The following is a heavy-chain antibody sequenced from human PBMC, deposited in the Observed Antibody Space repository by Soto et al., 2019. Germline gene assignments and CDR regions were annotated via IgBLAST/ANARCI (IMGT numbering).Heavy chain of an antibody. CDR1: GGSVTSDIYS. CDR3: ARDRTAWYFDL. V-gene: IGHV4-61*01. J-gene: IGHJ2*01. CDR2: IYNSGST. Sequence: QVQLQESGPGLVKPSETLSLTCTVSGGSVTSDIYSWSWIRQPPGRGLEWIAYIYNSGSTNYNPSLKSRVTISVDTSKNQCSLKLSSVTAADTAVYYCARDRTAWYFDLWGRGTLVTVSS.